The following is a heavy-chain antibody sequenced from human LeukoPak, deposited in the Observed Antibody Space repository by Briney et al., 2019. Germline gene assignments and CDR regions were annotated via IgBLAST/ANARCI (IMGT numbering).Heavy chain of an antibody. V-gene: IGHV4-34*01. CDR2: INHSGST. Sequence: PSETLSLTCAVYGGSFSGYYWSWIRQPPGKGLEWIGDINHSGSTNYNPSLKSRVTISVDTSKNQFSLKLSSVTAADTAVYYCARQATIYSSGWSRDAFDIWGQGTMVTVSS. D-gene: IGHD6-19*01. J-gene: IGHJ3*02. CDR1: GGSFSGYY. CDR3: ARQATIYSSGWSRDAFDI.